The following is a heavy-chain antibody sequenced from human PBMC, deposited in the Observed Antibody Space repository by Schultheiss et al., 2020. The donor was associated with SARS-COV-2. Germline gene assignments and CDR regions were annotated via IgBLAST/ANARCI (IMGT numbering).Heavy chain of an antibody. D-gene: IGHD4-17*01. Sequence: GGSLRLSCAASGFTFSSYGMHWVRQAPGKGLEWVAVISYDGNKKNYADSVKGRFTISRDNSKNTLYLEMNSLRVEDTAMYYCARDMKKNDYGYFDFWGQGTLVTVSS. CDR2: ISYDGNKK. CDR1: GFTFSSYG. V-gene: IGHV3-30*19. J-gene: IGHJ4*03. CDR3: ARDMKKNDYGYFDF.